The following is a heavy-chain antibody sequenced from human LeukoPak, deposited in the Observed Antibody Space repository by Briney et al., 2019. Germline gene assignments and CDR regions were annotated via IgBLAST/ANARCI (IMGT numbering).Heavy chain of an antibody. V-gene: IGHV1-46*01. J-gene: IGHJ4*02. D-gene: IGHD1-26*01. CDR1: GYTFTSYD. CDR2: INPSGGST. CDR3: ARDREWELRFDY. Sequence: GASVKVSCKASGYTFTSYDINWVRQAPGQGLEWMGIINPSGGSTSYAQKFQGRVTMTRDTSTSTVYMELSSLRSEDTAVYYCARDREWELRFDYWGQGTLVTVSS.